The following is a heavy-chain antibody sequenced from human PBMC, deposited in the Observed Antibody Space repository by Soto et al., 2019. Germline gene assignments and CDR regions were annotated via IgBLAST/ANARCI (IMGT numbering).Heavy chain of an antibody. V-gene: IGHV4-4*02. J-gene: IGHJ5*02. CDR1: GGSISSNNW. CDR2: IYHSGST. D-gene: IGHD6-6*01. CDR3: ASREYSSSSNWLDP. Sequence: QVQLQESGPGLVKPSGTLSLTCTVSGGSISSNNWWSGVRQAPGKGLEWIGEIYHSGSTNYNPSLKSPVTMSVDRSKNQVSLKLHSVTAADTAMYYCASREYSSSSNWLDPWGQGTLVTVSS.